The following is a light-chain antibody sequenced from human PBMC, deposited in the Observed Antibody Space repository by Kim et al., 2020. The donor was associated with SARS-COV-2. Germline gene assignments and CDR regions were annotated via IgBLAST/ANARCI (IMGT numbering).Light chain of an antibody. J-gene: IGLJ3*02. Sequence: QSVLTQPASVSGSPGQSITVSCTGTSRDVGSYNSVSWYQQHPGKAPKLMIYDVTNRPSGVSNRFSGSKSGNTASLTISGLQAEDEADYYCSSYTTSNTWVFGGGTRLTVL. V-gene: IGLV2-14*03. CDR3: SSYTTSNTWV. CDR2: DVT. CDR1: SRDVGSYNS.